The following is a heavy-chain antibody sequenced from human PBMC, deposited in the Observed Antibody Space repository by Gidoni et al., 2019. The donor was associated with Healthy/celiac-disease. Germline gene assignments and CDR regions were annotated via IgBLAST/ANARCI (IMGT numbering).Heavy chain of an antibody. Sequence: QVQLQQWGAGLLKPSETLSLTCAVYGGSFSGYYWSWIRQPPGKGLEWIGEINHSGSTNYNPSLKSRVTISVDTSKNQFSLKLSSVTAADTAVYYCASIDPMYSSSRRAFDYWGQGTLVTVSS. J-gene: IGHJ4*02. D-gene: IGHD6-6*01. CDR2: INHSGST. CDR3: ASIDPMYSSSRRAFDY. CDR1: GGSFSGYY. V-gene: IGHV4-34*01.